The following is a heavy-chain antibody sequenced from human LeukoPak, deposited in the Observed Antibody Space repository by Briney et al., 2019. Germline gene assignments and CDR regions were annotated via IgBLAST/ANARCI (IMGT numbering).Heavy chain of an antibody. V-gene: IGHV4-34*01. Sequence: SETLSLTCNVYGGSFSNFYWSWIRQPPGKGLEWIGEINQGGSTNYNPSLKSRVTISVDTFKNQFSLKLTSVTAADTAVYYCARARDLSSGADYWGQGTLVTVSS. J-gene: IGHJ4*02. CDR1: GGSFSNFY. CDR2: INQGGST. CDR3: ARARDLSSGADY. D-gene: IGHD6-19*01.